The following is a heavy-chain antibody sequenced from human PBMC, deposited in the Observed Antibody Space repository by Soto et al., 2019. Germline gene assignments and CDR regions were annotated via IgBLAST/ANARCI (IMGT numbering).Heavy chain of an antibody. Sequence: EVQLVESGGGLVQPGGSLRLSCAASGFSFSAYWMYWVRQAPGKGLEWVANTDTDGSRKNYVDSVKGRFIISRDNAKNSLFLEMNSLRADDTAVYYCGRVSLDGFYANGVDVWGQGTTVTVSS. J-gene: IGHJ6*02. CDR2: TDTDGSRK. D-gene: IGHD4-17*01. V-gene: IGHV3-7*03. CDR3: GRVSLDGFYANGVDV. CDR1: GFSFSAYW.